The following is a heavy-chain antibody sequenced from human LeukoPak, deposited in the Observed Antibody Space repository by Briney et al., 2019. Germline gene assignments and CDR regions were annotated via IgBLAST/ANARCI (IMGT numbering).Heavy chain of an antibody. CDR2: ISSSSSYI. CDR3: AREASTPYYYDSSGPYLDY. J-gene: IGHJ4*02. D-gene: IGHD3-22*01. V-gene: IGHV3-21*01. CDR1: GFTFSSYS. Sequence: GGSLRLSCAASGFTFSSYSMNWVRQAPGKGLEWVSSISSSSSYIYYADSVKGRFTISRDNAKNSLYLQMNSLRAEDTAVYYCAREASTPYYYDSSGPYLDYWGQGTLVTVSS.